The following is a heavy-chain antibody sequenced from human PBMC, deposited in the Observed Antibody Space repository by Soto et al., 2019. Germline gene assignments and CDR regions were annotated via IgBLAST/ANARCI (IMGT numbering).Heavy chain of an antibody. V-gene: IGHV6-1*01. D-gene: IGHD3-3*02. CDR1: GDIVSTNSAT. CDR3: GRAHFCSDRYTLDPVLP. J-gene: IGHJ5*02. Sequence: SQTLSLTCAIPGDIVSTNSATWNWIRQSPSRGLEWLGRTYYRSKWYNDYAVSVKSRITITPDTSKNQFSLQLNSVTPEDTAVYYCGRAHFCSDRYTLDPVLPSGKATLVT. CDR2: TYYRSKWYN.